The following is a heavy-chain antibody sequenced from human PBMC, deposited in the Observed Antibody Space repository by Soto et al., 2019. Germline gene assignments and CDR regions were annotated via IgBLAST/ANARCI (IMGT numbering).Heavy chain of an antibody. Sequence: ASETLSLTCTFSGGSIISYYWSWIRQPPGKGLEWIGYIYYSGSTNYNPSLKSRVTISVDTSKNQFSLKLSSVTAADTAVYYCARDPPGYGSDAWGQGTLVTVSS. CDR3: ARDPPGYGSDA. J-gene: IGHJ4*02. CDR2: IYYSGST. CDR1: GGSIISYY. D-gene: IGHD5-12*01. V-gene: IGHV4-59*01.